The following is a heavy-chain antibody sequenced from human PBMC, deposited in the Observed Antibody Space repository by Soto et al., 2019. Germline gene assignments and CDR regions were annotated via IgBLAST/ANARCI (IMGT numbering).Heavy chain of an antibody. CDR3: AREKPYSSSWYHDY. D-gene: IGHD6-13*01. J-gene: IGHJ4*02. Sequence: SVTMCVTCTVDGGNIIGYCGSWISKNPGKGLEWIGEINHSGSTNYNPSLKSRVTISVDTSKNQFSLKLSSVTTADTAVYYCAREKPYSSSWYHDYWGQGTLVTVSS. CDR1: GGNIIGYC. V-gene: IGHV4-34*01. CDR2: INHSGST.